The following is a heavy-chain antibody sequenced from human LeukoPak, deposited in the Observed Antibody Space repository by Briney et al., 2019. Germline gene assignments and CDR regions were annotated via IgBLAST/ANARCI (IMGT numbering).Heavy chain of an antibody. J-gene: IGHJ3*02. Sequence: GGSLRLSCAASGLTFSSHWMHWVRQAPGKGLEWVAVIWYDGSKKYYADSVKGRFTISRDNSKNTLYLQMNSLRAEDTAVYYCARDYCSGGSCYFAFDIWGQGTMVTVSS. CDR2: IWYDGSKK. CDR3: ARDYCSGGSCYFAFDI. V-gene: IGHV3-33*08. D-gene: IGHD2-15*01. CDR1: GLTFSSHW.